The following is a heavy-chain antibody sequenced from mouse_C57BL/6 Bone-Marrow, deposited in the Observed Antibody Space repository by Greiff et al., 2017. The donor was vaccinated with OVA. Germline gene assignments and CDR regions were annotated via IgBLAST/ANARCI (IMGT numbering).Heavy chain of an antibody. CDR2: IYPRSGNT. V-gene: IGHV1-81*01. D-gene: IGHD5-5*01. CDR3: ARGVYLYAMDY. CDR1: GYTFTSYG. Sequence: QVQLQQSGAELARPGASVKLSCKASGYTFTSYGISWVKQRTGQVLEWIGEIYPRSGNTYYNEKFKGKATLTADKSSSTAYMELRSLTSEDSAVYFCARGVYLYAMDYWGQGTSVTVSS. J-gene: IGHJ4*01.